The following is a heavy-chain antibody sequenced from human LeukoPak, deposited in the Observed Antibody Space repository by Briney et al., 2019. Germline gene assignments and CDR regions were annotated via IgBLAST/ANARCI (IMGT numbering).Heavy chain of an antibody. V-gene: IGHV4-38-2*02. CDR1: GYSISSGYY. CDR3: ARQTYGGDSSCFDF. D-gene: IGHD4-17*01. Sequence: PSETLSLTCTVSGYSISSGYYWGWVRQPPGKGLEWIGGVFQSGTTYYNPALQSRVTMSMDKSKNQFSLKLNSVTAADTAVYWCARQTYGGDSSCFDFWGQGTLVTVSS. CDR2: VFQSGTT. J-gene: IGHJ4*02.